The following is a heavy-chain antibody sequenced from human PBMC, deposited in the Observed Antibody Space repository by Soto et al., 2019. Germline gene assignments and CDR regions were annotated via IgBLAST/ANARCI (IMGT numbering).Heavy chain of an antibody. CDR3: AKYLVAFTTGRRAPFGY. J-gene: IGHJ4*02. Sequence: QPGGSLRLPCAASGFTFRAYSMHWVRQAPGKGLEWVAVISYDGNNLYYKDSVKGRFTMSRDNSKSILFLQLKSLRVEDTAVYYCAKYLVAFTTGRRAPFGYGGQGSLVTISS. CDR1: GFTFRAYS. CDR2: ISYDGNNL. V-gene: IGHV3-30*18. D-gene: IGHD1-1*01.